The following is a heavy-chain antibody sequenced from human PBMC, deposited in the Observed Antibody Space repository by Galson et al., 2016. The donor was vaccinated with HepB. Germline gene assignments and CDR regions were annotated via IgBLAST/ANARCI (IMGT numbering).Heavy chain of an antibody. J-gene: IGHJ4*02. V-gene: IGHV3-30-3*01. CDR3: AGASRRYSGSYFPPNY. CDR2: ISDDGSKK. D-gene: IGHD5-12*01. CDR1: GFTFSSYA. Sequence: SLRLSCAASGFTFSSYALHWVRQAPGKGLEWVAVISDDGSKKYYADSVKGRFTISSDNYNKTLYLQMNSLRAEDTAVYYCAGASRRYSGSYFPPNYWGQGTLVTVSS.